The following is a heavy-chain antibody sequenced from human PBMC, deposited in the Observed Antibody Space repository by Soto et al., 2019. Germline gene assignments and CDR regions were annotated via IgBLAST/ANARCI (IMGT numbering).Heavy chain of an antibody. V-gene: IGHV4-59*01. J-gene: IGHJ6*02. CDR1: GGSISSYY. CDR2: IYYSGST. CDR3: ARGRRRFRSYYYYGMDV. D-gene: IGHD3-3*01. Sequence: QVQLQESGPGLVKPSETLSLTCTVSGGSISSYYWSWIRQPPGKGLEWIGYIYYSGSTNYNPSLKSRVTISVDTSKNQFSLKLSSVTAADTAVYYCARGRRRFRSYYYYGMDVWGQGTTVTVSS.